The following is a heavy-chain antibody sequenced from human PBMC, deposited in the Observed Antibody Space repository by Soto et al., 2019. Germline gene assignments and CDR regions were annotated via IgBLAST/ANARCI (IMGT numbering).Heavy chain of an antibody. CDR3: ARDLGAGSSGYYYYGMDV. CDR1: GYTFTNYG. D-gene: IGHD6-19*01. CDR2: ISAYNGNT. Sequence: ASVKVSCKASGYTFTNYGITWVRQAPGQGLEWMGWISAYNGNTHYTQRLQGRVTMTRDTSTSTAYMELRSLRSEDTAVYYCARDLGAGSSGYYYYGMDVWGQGTTVTVSS. J-gene: IGHJ6*02. V-gene: IGHV1-18*01.